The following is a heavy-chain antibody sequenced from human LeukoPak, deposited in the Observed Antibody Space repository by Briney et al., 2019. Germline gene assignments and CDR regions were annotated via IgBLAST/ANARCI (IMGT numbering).Heavy chain of an antibody. CDR1: GYTFTTYH. CDR3: ARTTSLTASGYDY. V-gene: IGHV1-8*03. CDR2: MNPNSGDR. Sequence: ASVKVSCRASGYTFTTYHINWVRQATGQGLEWMGWMNPNSGDRGYAQKFQGRVTITTDTSIGTAYMELSSLRSEDTAVYFCARTTSLTASGYDYWGQGTLVTVSS. J-gene: IGHJ4*02. D-gene: IGHD6-25*01.